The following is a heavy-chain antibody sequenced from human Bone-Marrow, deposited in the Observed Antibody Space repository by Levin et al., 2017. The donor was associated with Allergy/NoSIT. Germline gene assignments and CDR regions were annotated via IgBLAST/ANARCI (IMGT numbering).Heavy chain of an antibody. Sequence: ASVKVSCKASGYTFTSYGISWVRQAPGQGLEWMGWISAYNGNTNYAQKLQGRVTMTTDTSTSTAYMELRSLRSDDTAVYYCARDRRLTGWSGYSPYWGQGTLVTVSS. CDR3: ARDRRLTGWSGYSPY. V-gene: IGHV1-18*01. CDR2: ISAYNGNT. D-gene: IGHD3-3*01. J-gene: IGHJ4*02. CDR1: GYTFTSYG.